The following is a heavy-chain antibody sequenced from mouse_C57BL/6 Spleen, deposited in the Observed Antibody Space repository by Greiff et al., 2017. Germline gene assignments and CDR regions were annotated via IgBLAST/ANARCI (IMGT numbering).Heavy chain of an antibody. J-gene: IGHJ4*01. CDR2: IRNKANGYTT. V-gene: IGHV7-3*01. Sequence: EVNVVESGGGLVQPGGSLSLSCAASGFTFTDYYMSWVRQPPGKALEWLGFIRNKANGYTTEYSVSVKGRFTISRDNSQSILYLQMNALRAEDSATYYCARYEGGYPYYYAMDYWGQGTSVTVSS. CDR3: ARYEGGYPYYYAMDY. CDR1: GFTFTDYY. D-gene: IGHD2-2*01.